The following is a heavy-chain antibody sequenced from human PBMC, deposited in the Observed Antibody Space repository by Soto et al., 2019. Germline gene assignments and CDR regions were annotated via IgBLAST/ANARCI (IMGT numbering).Heavy chain of an antibody. V-gene: IGHV4-30-4*01. CDR3: ARGPSGDKVDY. CDR2: IYSGGSI. D-gene: IGHD7-27*01. CDR1: GGSISNVNDC. J-gene: IGHJ4*02. Sequence: QVQLQESGPGLVKPSQTLSLTCIVSGGSISNVNDCWSWIRQRPDKGLEWIGHIYSGGSIYNNPSPTSRVTILVDPSTNQFSLQLSSVSAADTAVYHCARGPSGDKVDYWGQGTLVTVSS.